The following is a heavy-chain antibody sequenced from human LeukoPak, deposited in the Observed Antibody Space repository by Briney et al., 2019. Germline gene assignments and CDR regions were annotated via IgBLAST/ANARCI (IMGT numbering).Heavy chain of an antibody. CDR3: ARAFESWGSYGMDV. CDR2: IIPIFGTA. J-gene: IGHJ6*02. D-gene: IGHD7-27*01. CDR1: GGTFSSYA. V-gene: IGHV1-69*13. Sequence: GASVKVSCKASGGTFSSYAISWVRQAPGQGLDWMGGIIPIFGTANYAQKFQGRVTITADESTSTAYMEPSSLRSEDTAVYYCARAFESWGSYGMDVWGQGTTVTVSS.